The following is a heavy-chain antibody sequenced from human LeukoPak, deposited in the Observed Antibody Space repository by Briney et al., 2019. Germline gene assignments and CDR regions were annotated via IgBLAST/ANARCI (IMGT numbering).Heavy chain of an antibody. CDR1: GFTFSSYA. CDR2: ISGSGGST. Sequence: PGGSLRLSCAASGFTFSSYAMSWVRQAPGKGLEWVSAISGSGGSTYYADSVKGRFTISRDNAKNSLYLQMNSLRAEDTAVYYCARYEDILTGSIGGYFDYWGQGTLVTVSS. J-gene: IGHJ4*02. CDR3: ARYEDILTGSIGGYFDY. D-gene: IGHD3-9*01. V-gene: IGHV3-23*01.